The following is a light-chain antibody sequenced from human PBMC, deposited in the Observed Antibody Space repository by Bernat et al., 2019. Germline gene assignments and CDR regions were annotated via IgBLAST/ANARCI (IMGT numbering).Light chain of an antibody. CDR3: QQYGGSRLT. J-gene: IGKJ4*01. CDR2: GAS. Sequence: EIVSTQSPGTLSLSPGERATLSCRASQYVSSSYLAWYQQKPGQAPRLLIYGASSRATGIPDRFSGSGSGTDFTLTISRLEPEDFAVYYCQQYGGSRLTFGGGTQVEIK. V-gene: IGKV3-20*01. CDR1: QYVSSSY.